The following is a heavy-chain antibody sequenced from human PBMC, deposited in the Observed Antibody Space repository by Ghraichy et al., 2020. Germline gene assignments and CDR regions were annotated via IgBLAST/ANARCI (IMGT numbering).Heavy chain of an antibody. J-gene: IGHJ4*02. D-gene: IGHD6-13*01. CDR1: GFTFRTFV. CDR2: ISNEGNIE. CDR3: ARAEASRWHVFDS. Sequence: LSLTCAASGFTFRTFVMHWVREAPGQVLEWVAVISNEGNIENSADSGKGRFTISRDNFKNTLYVQMNSLSEEDTAVYYCARAEASRWHVFDSWGQGTLVTVSS. V-gene: IGHV3-30-3*01.